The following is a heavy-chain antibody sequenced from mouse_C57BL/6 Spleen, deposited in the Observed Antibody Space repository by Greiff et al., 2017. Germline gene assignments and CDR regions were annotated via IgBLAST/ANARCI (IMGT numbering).Heavy chain of an antibody. CDR1: GFSFSDYG. CDR2: ISRGSSTI. V-gene: IGHV5-17*01. J-gene: IGHJ4*01. CDR3: ASRDY. Sequence: EVMVVESGGGLVKPGGSLKLSCAASGFSFSDYGMHWVRQAPEKGLEWVAYISRGSSTIYYADTVKGRFTISRDNAKNTLFLQMTSLRSEKTAMYYCASRDYWGQGTSVTVSS.